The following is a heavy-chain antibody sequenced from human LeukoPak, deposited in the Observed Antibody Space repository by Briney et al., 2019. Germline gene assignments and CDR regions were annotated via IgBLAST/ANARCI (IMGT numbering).Heavy chain of an antibody. D-gene: IGHD3-22*01. V-gene: IGHV3-30*18. J-gene: IGHJ4*02. Sequence: PGGSLRLSCAASGFTFSSYGMHWVRQAPGKGLEWVAVISYDGSNKYYADSVKGRITISRDNSKNTLYLQMNSLRAEDTAVYYCAKDRRYYDSSGLDYWGQGTLVTVSS. CDR3: AKDRRYYDSSGLDY. CDR1: GFTFSSYG. CDR2: ISYDGSNK.